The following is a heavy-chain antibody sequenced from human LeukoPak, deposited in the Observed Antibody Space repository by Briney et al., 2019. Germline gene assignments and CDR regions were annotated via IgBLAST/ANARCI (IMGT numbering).Heavy chain of an antibody. Sequence: PSETLSLTCTVSGGSISSYYWNWIRQPPGKGLEWIGYIYYSGITNYNPSLKSRVTISVDTSKSQFSLKLSSVTAADTAVYYCAREGDIVVVVAATPGAFDIWGQGTMVTVSS. D-gene: IGHD2-15*01. V-gene: IGHV4-59*12. J-gene: IGHJ3*02. CDR1: GGSISSYY. CDR2: IYYSGIT. CDR3: AREGDIVVVVAATPGAFDI.